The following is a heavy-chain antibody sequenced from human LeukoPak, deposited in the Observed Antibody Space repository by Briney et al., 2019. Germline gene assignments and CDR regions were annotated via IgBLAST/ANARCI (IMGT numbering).Heavy chain of an antibody. J-gene: IGHJ4*02. V-gene: IGHV1-8*03. Sequence: ASVKVSCKASGGTFSSYGINWVRQATGQGLEWMGWMNPNSGNTGYAQKFQGRVAITRNTSISTAYMELSSLRSEDTAVYYCARGIILYRVVVTPDFDYWGQGTLVTVSS. CDR3: ARGIILYRVVVTPDFDY. CDR2: MNPNSGNT. D-gene: IGHD4-23*01. CDR1: GGTFSSYG.